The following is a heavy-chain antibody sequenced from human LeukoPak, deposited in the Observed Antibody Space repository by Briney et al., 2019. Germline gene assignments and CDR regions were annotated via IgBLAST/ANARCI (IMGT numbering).Heavy chain of an antibody. D-gene: IGHD3-16*02. V-gene: IGHV3-23*01. Sequence: GGSLRLSCAASGFTFSSYAMSWVRQAPGKGLEWVSAISGSGGSTYYADSVKGRFTISGDNSKNTLYLQMNSLRAEDTAVYYCAKALRGSYRFVDYMDVWGKGTTVTVSS. CDR2: ISGSGGST. CDR1: GFTFSSYA. CDR3: AKALRGSYRFVDYMDV. J-gene: IGHJ6*03.